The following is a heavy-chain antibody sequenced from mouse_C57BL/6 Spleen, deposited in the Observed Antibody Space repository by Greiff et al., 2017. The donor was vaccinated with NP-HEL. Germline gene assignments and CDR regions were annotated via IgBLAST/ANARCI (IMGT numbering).Heavy chain of an antibody. CDR3: AKNPTTVVAGYYAMDY. J-gene: IGHJ4*01. CDR2: IWRGGST. D-gene: IGHD1-1*01. CDR1: GFSLTSYG. Sequence: VQLQQSGPGLVQPSQSLSITCTVSGFSLTSYGVHWVRQSPGKGLEWLGVIWRGGSTDYNAAFMSRLSITKDNSKSQVFFKMNSLQADDTAIYYCAKNPTTVVAGYYAMDYWGQGTSVTVSS. V-gene: IGHV2-5*01.